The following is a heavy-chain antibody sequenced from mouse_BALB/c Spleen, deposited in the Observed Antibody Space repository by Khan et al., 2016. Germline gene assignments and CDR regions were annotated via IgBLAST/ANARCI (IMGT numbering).Heavy chain of an antibody. V-gene: IGHV3-2*02. D-gene: IGHD1-1*01. CDR1: GYSITSDYA. J-gene: IGHJ3*01. CDR3: AKEIYFPGWCAY. Sequence: EVQLQESGPGLVKPSQSLSLTCTVTGYSITSDYAWNWIRQFPGNRLEWLGYITYSGSTTYNPSLKSRISITRDTSKNQFFLQLNPVTTEDTATXYCAKEIYFPGWCAYWGQGTLVTVSA. CDR2: ITYSGST.